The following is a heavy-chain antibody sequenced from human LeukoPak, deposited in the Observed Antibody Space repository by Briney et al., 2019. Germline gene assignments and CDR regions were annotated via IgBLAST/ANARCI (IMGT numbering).Heavy chain of an antibody. Sequence: PGGSLRLSCVASGFPFRSYAMTWVRQTPGKGLEWVSYISSSGSTIYYADSVKGRFTISRDNAKRSLYLQMNCLRAEDTAVYYCARDSIVVVTAIPWRNAFDIWGQGTMVTVSS. CDR2: ISSSGSTI. J-gene: IGHJ3*02. V-gene: IGHV3-48*03. CDR1: GFPFRSYA. CDR3: ARDSIVVVTAIPWRNAFDI. D-gene: IGHD2-21*02.